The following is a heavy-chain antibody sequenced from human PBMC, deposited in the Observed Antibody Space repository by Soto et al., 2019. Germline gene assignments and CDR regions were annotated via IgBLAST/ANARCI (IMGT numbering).Heavy chain of an antibody. CDR1: GFTFRNYG. J-gene: IGHJ3*01. CDR2: IGIGSSTK. D-gene: IGHD3-22*01. CDR3: ARDQLYYNDISGRPLNAFDV. V-gene: IGHV3-48*01. Sequence: EVDLVESGGGLVQSGGSLRLSCAASGFTFRNYGMNWVRQAPGKGLEWVSYIGIGSSTKYYADSVKGRFTISRDNAKNSVYXXMNSLRAEDTAVYYCARDQLYYNDISGRPLNAFDVWGQGTMVTVSS.